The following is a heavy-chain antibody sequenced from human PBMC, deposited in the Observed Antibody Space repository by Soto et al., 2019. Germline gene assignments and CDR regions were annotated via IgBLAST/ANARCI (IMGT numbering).Heavy chain of an antibody. CDR3: AREEYYYGSGAFFDY. D-gene: IGHD3-10*01. J-gene: IGHJ4*02. CDR2: IIPILGIA. Sequence: QVQLVQSGAEVKKPGSSVKVSCKASGGTFSSYTISWVRQAPGQGLEWMGRIIPILGIANHAQKFQGRVTTPADQSTSTAYMELRSLRSEDTAVYYCAREEYYYGSGAFFDYGGQGTLVTVSS. V-gene: IGHV1-69*08. CDR1: GGTFSSYT.